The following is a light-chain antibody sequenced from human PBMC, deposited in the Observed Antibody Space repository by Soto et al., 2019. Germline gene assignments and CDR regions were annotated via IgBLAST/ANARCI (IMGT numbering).Light chain of an antibody. CDR1: ESVSTH. CDR3: QQYSFLQT. Sequence: ESVLTQSPAALSLTPGERVTLSCRASESVSTHLAWYQQKGGQAPRLLIYGACTRATGIPGRFSGSGSGTEFTTTISRLQAEDAAVYCRQQYSFLQTFGQGTKVDVK. V-gene: IGKV3-15*01. J-gene: IGKJ1*01. CDR2: GAC.